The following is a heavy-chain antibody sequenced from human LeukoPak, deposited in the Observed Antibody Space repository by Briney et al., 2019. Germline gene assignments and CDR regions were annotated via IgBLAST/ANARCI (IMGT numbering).Heavy chain of an antibody. Sequence: ASVKVSCKASGYTFTCYGISWVRQAPGQGLEWMGWISAYNGNTNYAQKLQGRVTMTTDTSTSTAYMELRSLRSDDTAVYYCARAWRDIVVVPAAMHKTLDYWGQGTLVTVSS. CDR2: ISAYNGNT. D-gene: IGHD2-2*01. J-gene: IGHJ4*02. CDR3: ARAWRDIVVVPAAMHKTLDY. V-gene: IGHV1-18*01. CDR1: GYTFTCYG.